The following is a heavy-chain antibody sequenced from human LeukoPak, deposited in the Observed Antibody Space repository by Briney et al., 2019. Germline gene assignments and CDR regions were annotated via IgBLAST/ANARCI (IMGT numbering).Heavy chain of an antibody. D-gene: IGHD3-16*02. V-gene: IGHV3-74*01. CDR1: GFTVSSNS. CDR2: INSDGSST. Sequence: GGSLRLSCTVSGFTVSSNSMSWVRQAPGKGLVWVSRINSDGSSTSYADSVKGRFTISRDNAKNTLYLQMNSLRAEDTAVYYCARARSYDYVWGSYHSYFDYWGQGTLVTASS. CDR3: ARARSYDYVWGSYHSYFDY. J-gene: IGHJ4*02.